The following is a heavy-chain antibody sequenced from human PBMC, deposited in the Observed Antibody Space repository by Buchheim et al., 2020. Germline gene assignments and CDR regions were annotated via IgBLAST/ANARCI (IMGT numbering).Heavy chain of an antibody. V-gene: IGHV3-30*01. J-gene: IGHJ4*02. D-gene: IGHD5-18*01. CDR1: GFTFSSYA. CDR3: ARDSVDTAMVGYFDY. CDR2: ISYDGSNK. Sequence: QVQLVESGGGVVQPGRSLRLSCAASGFTFSSYAMHWVRQAPGKGLEWVAVISYDGSNKYYADSVKGRFTISRDNSKNTLSLQMNSLRAEDTAVYYCARDSVDTAMVGYFDYWGQGTL.